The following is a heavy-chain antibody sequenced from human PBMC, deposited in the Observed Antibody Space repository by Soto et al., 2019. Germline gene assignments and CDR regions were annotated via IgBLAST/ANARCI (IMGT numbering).Heavy chain of an antibody. CDR1: GYSFTSYW. D-gene: IGHD5-12*01. Sequence: PGESLKISCKGSGYSFTSYWIGWVRQMPWKGLEWMGIIYPGDSDTRYSPSFQGQVTISADKSISTAYLQWSSLKASDTAMYYCARSEWLRNYYYGMDVWGQGTTVTVSS. CDR3: ARSEWLRNYYYGMDV. J-gene: IGHJ6*02. V-gene: IGHV5-51*01. CDR2: IYPGDSDT.